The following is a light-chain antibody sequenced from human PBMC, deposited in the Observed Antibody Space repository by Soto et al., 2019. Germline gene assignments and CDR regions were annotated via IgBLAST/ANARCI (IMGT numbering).Light chain of an antibody. Sequence: QSALTQPRSVSGSPGQSVTISCTGTSSDVGGYNSVSWYQQHPGKAPKLMIYDVSKRPSGVPDRFSGSKSGNTASLTISGLKAEDKADYYCCSFAGTSYVFGTGTKLTVL. J-gene: IGLJ1*01. CDR2: DVS. V-gene: IGLV2-11*01. CDR3: CSFAGTSYV. CDR1: SSDVGGYNS.